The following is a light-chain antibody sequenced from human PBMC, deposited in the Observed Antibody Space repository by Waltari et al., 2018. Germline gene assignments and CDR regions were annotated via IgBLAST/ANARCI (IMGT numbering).Light chain of an antibody. CDR3: NSRDSSGNVV. Sequence: SSELTQDPAVSVALGQTARITCQGDSLRRFYASWYQQTPGQAPVLVIYGKNNRPSGIPDRFSGSSSGNTASLTITGAQAEDEADYYCNSRDSSGNVVFGGGTKLTVL. V-gene: IGLV3-19*01. J-gene: IGLJ2*01. CDR1: SLRRFY. CDR2: GKN.